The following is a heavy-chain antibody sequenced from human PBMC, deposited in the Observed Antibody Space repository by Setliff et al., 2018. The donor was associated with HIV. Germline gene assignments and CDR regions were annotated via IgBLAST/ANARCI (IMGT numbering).Heavy chain of an antibody. J-gene: IGHJ6*03. D-gene: IGHD3-10*02. CDR3: ARIVRPSYYYYYYMDV. CDR1: GGTFSSYA. V-gene: IGHV1-69*13. CDR2: IIPIFNTA. Sequence: GASVKVSCKASGGTFSSYAISWVRQAPGQGLEWMGGIIPIFNTANYAQKFQGRATITADESTSTAYMELSSLRSEDTAVYYCARIVRPSYYYYYYMDVWGKGTTVTVSS.